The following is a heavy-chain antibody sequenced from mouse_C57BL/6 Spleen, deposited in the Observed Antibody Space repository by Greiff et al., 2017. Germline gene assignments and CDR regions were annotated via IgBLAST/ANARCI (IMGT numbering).Heavy chain of an antibody. CDR1: GYTFTDYY. V-gene: IGHV1-26*01. J-gene: IGHJ3*01. CDR3: ARNEDDLAWFAY. D-gene: IGHD2-3*01. Sequence: VQLQQSGPELVKPGASVKISCKASGYTFTDYYMNWVKQSHGKSLEWIGDINPNNGGTSYNQKFKGKATLTVDKSSSTAYMELRSLTSEDSAVYYCARNEDDLAWFAYWGQGTLVTVSA. CDR2: INPNNGGT.